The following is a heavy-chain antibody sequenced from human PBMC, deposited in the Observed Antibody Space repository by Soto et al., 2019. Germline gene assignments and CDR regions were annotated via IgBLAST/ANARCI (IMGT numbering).Heavy chain of an antibody. V-gene: IGHV1-69*01. Sequence: QVQLVQSGAEVKRPGSSVKLSCKASGGTFTYYGISWVRQAPGQGLEWMGGIIPIIGPATYAQKFQGRLTITVDQYTSKAYMELRSLGSEDTALYYCARYLGTTIAGPPRRETYGWLDPWGKGTLVTVSS. J-gene: IGHJ5*02. D-gene: IGHD6-13*01. CDR2: IIPIIGPA. CDR1: GGTFTYYG. CDR3: ARYLGTTIAGPPRRETYGWLDP.